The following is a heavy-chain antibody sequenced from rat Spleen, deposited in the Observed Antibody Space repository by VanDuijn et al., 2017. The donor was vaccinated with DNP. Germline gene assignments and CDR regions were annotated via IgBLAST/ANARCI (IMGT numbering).Heavy chain of an antibody. D-gene: IGHD1-2*01. Sequence: EVQLVESGGGLVQPGRSLQLSCVASGFTFSDYWMYWIRQAPGKGLEWVASINTDGGSTYYPDSVKGRFTISRDNAKNTQYLQMNSLRSEDTATYYCATPYYSSPPYAMDAWGQGTSVTVSS. V-gene: IGHV5-58*01. J-gene: IGHJ4*01. CDR3: ATPYYSSPPYAMDA. CDR1: GFTFSDYW. CDR2: INTDGGST.